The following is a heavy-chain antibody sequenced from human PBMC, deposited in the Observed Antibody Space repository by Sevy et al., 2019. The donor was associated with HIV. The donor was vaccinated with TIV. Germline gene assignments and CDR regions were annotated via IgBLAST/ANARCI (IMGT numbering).Heavy chain of an antibody. D-gene: IGHD1-1*01. CDR3: AKDLHPPGPVRGTNFDY. V-gene: IGHV3-30*18. CDR1: ALTFTRYA. CDR2: ISYEGSNI. Sequence: GGSLRLSCAASALTFTRYAFHWVRQAPGKGPEWLGVISYEGSNIYSGPSVKGRFTISKDNSKNTLYLQMNDMRTEDTAVYYGAKDLHPPGPVRGTNFDYWGRGTLVTVSS. J-gene: IGHJ4*02.